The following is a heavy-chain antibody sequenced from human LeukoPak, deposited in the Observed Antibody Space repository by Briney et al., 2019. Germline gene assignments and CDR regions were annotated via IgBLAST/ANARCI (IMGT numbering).Heavy chain of an antibody. J-gene: IGHJ3*02. D-gene: IGHD3-9*01. CDR3: ARDNIWAFDI. CDR1: GFTSFDFP. V-gene: IGHV3-48*02. Sequence: GGSLRLSCEGSGFTSFDFPMNWVRKAPGNRLEWVSHIRTDGTRTYADSVKGRFTISRDDAKTSVYLQMNSLRDEDTAMYYCARDNIWAFDIWGQGTMVTVSS. CDR2: IRTDGTR.